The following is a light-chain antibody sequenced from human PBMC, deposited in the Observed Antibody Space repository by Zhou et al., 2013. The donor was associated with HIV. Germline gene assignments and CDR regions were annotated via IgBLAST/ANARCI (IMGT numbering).Light chain of an antibody. CDR2: GAS. J-gene: IGKJ2*01. CDR1: QSVSTK. Sequence: EIVLTQSPATLSLSPGERATLSCRASQSVSTKLVWYQQKPGQPPRVLVYGASTRAAGAPARFSGSGSATEFTLSISSLESGDVGVYYCQQYDSWPPNTFGQGTRLEI. V-gene: IGKV3-15*01. CDR3: QQYDSWPPNT.